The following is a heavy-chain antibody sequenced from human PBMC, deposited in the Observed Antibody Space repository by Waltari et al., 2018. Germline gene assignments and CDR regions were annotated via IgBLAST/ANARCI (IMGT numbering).Heavy chain of an antibody. CDR1: GFTFSSYG. Sequence: QVQLVESGGGVVQPGGSLRLSCAASGFTFSSYGMHWVRQAPGKGLEWVAFIRYDGSNKYYADSGKGRFTISRDNSKNTLYLQMNSRRAEDTAVYYCAKDLDSSGWFWFDPWGQGTLVTVSS. D-gene: IGHD6-19*01. V-gene: IGHV3-30*02. CDR3: AKDLDSSGWFWFDP. J-gene: IGHJ5*02. CDR2: IRYDGSNK.